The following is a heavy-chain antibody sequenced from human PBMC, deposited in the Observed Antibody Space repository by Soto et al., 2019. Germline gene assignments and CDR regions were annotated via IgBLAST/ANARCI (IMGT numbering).Heavy chain of an antibody. D-gene: IGHD3-3*01. Sequence: NPSETLSLTCTFTVGAIIGYYWTWIRQSDGEGLEWIGRIYSSGSTNYNPSLKSRVTISLDTSMNYFSLRLSSVTAADTAVYYCARGQRFSDWFDPWGQGTLVTVSS. V-gene: IGHV4-4*07. CDR3: ARGQRFSDWFDP. CDR1: VGAIIGYY. J-gene: IGHJ5*02. CDR2: IYSSGST.